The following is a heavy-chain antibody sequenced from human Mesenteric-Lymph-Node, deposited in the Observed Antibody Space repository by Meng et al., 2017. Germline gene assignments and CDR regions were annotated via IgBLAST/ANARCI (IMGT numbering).Heavy chain of an antibody. V-gene: IGHV1-8*03. CDR2: MNPNSGNT. CDR1: GYTLTSYD. CDR3: AREGVFLYYFDY. Sequence: ASVKVSCKASGYTLTSYDIKWVRQATGQGLEWMGWMNPNSGNTGYAQKFQGRVTITGNTSISTAYMELSSLRSEDTAVYYCAREGVFLYYFDYWGQGTLVTVSS. J-gene: IGHJ4*02. D-gene: IGHD2/OR15-2a*01.